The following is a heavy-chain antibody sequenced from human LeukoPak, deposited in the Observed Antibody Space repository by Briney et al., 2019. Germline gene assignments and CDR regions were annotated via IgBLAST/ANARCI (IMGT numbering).Heavy chain of an antibody. CDR2: ISYDGSNK. CDR1: GFTFSSYG. J-gene: IGHJ4*02. Sequence: GRSLRLSCAASGFTFSSYGMHWVRQAPGKGLEWVTVISYDGSNKYYADSVKGRFTISRDNSKNTLYLQMNSLRAEDTAVYYCARPPPGYSSGWYALVDYWGQGTLVTVSS. CDR3: ARPPPGYSSGWYALVDY. V-gene: IGHV3-30*03. D-gene: IGHD6-19*01.